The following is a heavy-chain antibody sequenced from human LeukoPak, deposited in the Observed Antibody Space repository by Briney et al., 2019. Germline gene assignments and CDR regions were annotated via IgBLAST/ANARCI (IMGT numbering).Heavy chain of an antibody. D-gene: IGHD5-18*01. CDR1: GFTSSSST. V-gene: IGHV3-23*01. Sequence: GGSLRLSCAASGFTSSSSTMSWVRQAPGKGLEWVSTIGTGNAGTYYADSVKGRFTISRDNPRNTLYLHMTSLRAEDTAIYYCAKHLHLWASFDSWGQGTLVTVSS. J-gene: IGHJ4*02. CDR3: AKHLHLWASFDS. CDR2: IGTGNAGT.